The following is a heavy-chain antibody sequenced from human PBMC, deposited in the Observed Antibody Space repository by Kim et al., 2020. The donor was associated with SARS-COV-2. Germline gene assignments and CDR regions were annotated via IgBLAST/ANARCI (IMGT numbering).Heavy chain of an antibody. CDR3: THFDY. V-gene: IGHV3-15*01. J-gene: IGHJ4*02. CDR2: KTCGGTT. Sequence: KTCGGTTDYAAPVKGRFTISRDDSKNTLYLQMNSLKTEDTAVYYCTHFDYWGQGTLVTVSS.